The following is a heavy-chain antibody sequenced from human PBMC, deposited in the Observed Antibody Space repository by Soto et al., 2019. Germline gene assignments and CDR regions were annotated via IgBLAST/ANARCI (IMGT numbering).Heavy chain of an antibody. CDR3: TTAAVALYSSGNYFDY. Sequence: GGSLRLSCAASGFTFSNAWMSWVRQAPGKGLEWVGHIKSKTDGGTTDYAAPVKGRFTISRDDSKNTLYLQMNSLKTEDTAVYYCTTAAVALYSSGNYFDYWGQGTLVTVSS. CDR1: GFTFSNAW. V-gene: IGHV3-15*01. CDR2: IKSKTDGGTT. J-gene: IGHJ4*02. D-gene: IGHD6-19*01.